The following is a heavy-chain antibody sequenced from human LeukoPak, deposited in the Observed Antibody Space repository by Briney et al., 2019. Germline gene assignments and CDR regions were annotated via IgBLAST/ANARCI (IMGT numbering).Heavy chain of an antibody. CDR2: IYSGGST. V-gene: IGHV3-53*01. Sequence: GGSLRLSCAASGFTFSSSWMHWVRQAPGKGLEWVSVIYSGGSTYYADSVKGRFTISRDNSKNTLYLQMNSLRAEDTAVYYCARVSSGYSYGDYWGQGTLVTVSS. CDR1: GFTFSSSW. D-gene: IGHD5-18*01. CDR3: ARVSSGYSYGDY. J-gene: IGHJ4*02.